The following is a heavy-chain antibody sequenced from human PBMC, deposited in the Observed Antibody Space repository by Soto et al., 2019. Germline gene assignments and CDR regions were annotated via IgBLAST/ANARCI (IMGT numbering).Heavy chain of an antibody. CDR3: ARQGGYYFDY. D-gene: IGHD3-16*01. CDR2: LYQGLSI. V-gene: IGHV4-34*01. J-gene: IGHJ4*02. CDR1: SGSFSGYY. Sequence: QVQLQQWGAGLLKPSETLSLTCAVYSGSFSGYYWSWIRQPPGKGLVWIGELYQGLSIIYNPSLESRVTISGASSKNQSSLILRSVTAADTAVYYCARQGGYYFDYWGQGTLVTVSS.